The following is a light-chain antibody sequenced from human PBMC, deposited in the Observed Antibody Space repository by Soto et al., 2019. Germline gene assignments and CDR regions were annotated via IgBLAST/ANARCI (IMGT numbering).Light chain of an antibody. CDR2: GAS. V-gene: IGKV3-20*01. J-gene: IGKJ4*01. CDR1: QSVSSSY. CDR3: QQYHSSLGLT. Sequence: EIVLTQSPGTLSLSPGERATLSCRASQSVSSSYLAWYQQKPGQAPRLLIYGASSRAPGIPDRFIGSVSGIHFTLTISRLEPEDFAVDYCQQYHSSLGLTFGRGTKVEIK.